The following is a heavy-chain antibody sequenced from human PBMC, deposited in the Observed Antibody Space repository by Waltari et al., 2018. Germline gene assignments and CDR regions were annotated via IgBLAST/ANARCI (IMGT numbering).Heavy chain of an antibody. Sequence: QVQLQESGPGLVKPSETLSLTCAVSGYSISSNYFWGWVRQTPGKGLEWIGHIYDSETIVYNPSLKSRVTISLDTSKNHFSLKLSSLTAADTAVYFCARGLSKVADYWGQGILVTVSS. CDR1: GYSISSNYF. D-gene: IGHD1-26*01. CDR3: ARGLSKVADY. CDR2: IYDSETI. V-gene: IGHV4-38-2*01. J-gene: IGHJ4*02.